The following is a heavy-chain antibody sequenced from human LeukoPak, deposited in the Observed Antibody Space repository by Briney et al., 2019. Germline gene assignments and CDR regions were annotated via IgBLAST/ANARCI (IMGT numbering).Heavy chain of an antibody. J-gene: IGHJ3*02. CDR2: IYYSGST. Sequence: PSETLSLTCTVSGGSVSSYYWSWIRQPPGKRLERIGYIYYSGSTNYNPSLKSRVTISVDTSKKQFSLKLSSVTAADTAVYYCARDRPGAWDYYDSRAFDIWGQGTMVTVSS. CDR3: ARDRPGAWDYYDSRAFDI. D-gene: IGHD3-22*01. V-gene: IGHV4-59*02. CDR1: GGSVSSYY.